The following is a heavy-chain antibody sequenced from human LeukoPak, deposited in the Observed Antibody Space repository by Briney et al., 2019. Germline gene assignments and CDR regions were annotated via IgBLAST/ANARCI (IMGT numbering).Heavy chain of an antibody. V-gene: IGHV3-48*01. CDR3: AAAHTFYYDSSGPEDAFDV. CDR2: ISSSGSTI. Sequence: GGSLRLSCAASGFTSSSYALNWVRQAPGKGLEWVSYISSSGSTIYYTDSVKGRFTISRDNAKNPLYLQMNSLRAEDTAVYYCAAAHTFYYDSSGPEDAFDVWGQGTMVTVSS. CDR1: GFTSSSYA. J-gene: IGHJ3*01. D-gene: IGHD3-22*01.